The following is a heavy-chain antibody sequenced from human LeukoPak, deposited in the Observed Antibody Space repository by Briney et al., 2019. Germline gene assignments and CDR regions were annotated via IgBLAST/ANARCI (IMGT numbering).Heavy chain of an antibody. Sequence: PGGSLRLSCAASGFTFSSYAMHWVRQAPGKGLEWVAVISYDGSNKYYADSVKGRFTISRDNSKNTLYLQMNSLRAEDTAVYYCARVPLPFPYSSSWHIDYWGQGTLVTVSS. D-gene: IGHD6-13*01. CDR2: ISYDGSNK. V-gene: IGHV3-30-3*01. CDR3: ARVPLPFPYSSSWHIDY. CDR1: GFTFSSYA. J-gene: IGHJ4*02.